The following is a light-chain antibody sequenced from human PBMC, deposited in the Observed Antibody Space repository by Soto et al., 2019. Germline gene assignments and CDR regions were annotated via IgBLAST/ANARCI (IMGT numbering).Light chain of an antibody. CDR3: QSRSSWPPVLT. CDR2: DAS. V-gene: IGKV3-11*01. Sequence: ETVLTQSPATLSLSPGEGATLSCRASQSVKTYLAWYQQKPGQVPRLLIYDASNRATGIPARFSGSGSGTDFTLTISSLAPEDFAVYYCQSRSSWPPVLTFGGGTKVEIK. CDR1: QSVKTY. J-gene: IGKJ4*01.